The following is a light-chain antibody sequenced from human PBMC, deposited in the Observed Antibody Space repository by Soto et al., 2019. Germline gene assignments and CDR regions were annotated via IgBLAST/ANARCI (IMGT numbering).Light chain of an antibody. CDR1: QSITRN. Sequence: EIVMTQSPATLSVSPWERATLSCRASQSITRNLAWYQQSPGQAPRLLIYGASTRATGIPARFSGSGSGTEFTLTINSLQSGDFAVYYCQQYNNWPMWTFGQGTKVDIK. V-gene: IGKV3-15*01. CDR2: GAS. J-gene: IGKJ1*01. CDR3: QQYNNWPMWT.